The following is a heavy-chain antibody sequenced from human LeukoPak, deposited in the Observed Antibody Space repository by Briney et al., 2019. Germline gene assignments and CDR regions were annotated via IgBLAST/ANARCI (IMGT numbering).Heavy chain of an antibody. CDR2: ISSGSMTI. Sequence: GGSLRLSCAASGFTFNDYYMSWIRQAPGKGLEWVSYISSGSMTINYADSVEGRFTISRDNAKNSLYLQMNSLRAEDTAVYYCAGCPEEWLTLTWHFDLWGRGTLVTVSS. J-gene: IGHJ2*01. V-gene: IGHV3-11*01. D-gene: IGHD3-3*01. CDR1: GFTFNDYY. CDR3: AGCPEEWLTLTWHFDL.